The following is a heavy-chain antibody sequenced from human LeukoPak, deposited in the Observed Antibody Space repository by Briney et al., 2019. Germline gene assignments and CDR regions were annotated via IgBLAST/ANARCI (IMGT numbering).Heavy chain of an antibody. CDR2: ISSSGSTI. Sequence: GGSLRLSCAASGFTFGDYYMSWIRQAPGKGLEWVSYISSSGSTIYYADSVKGRFTISRDNAKNSLYLQMNSLRAEDTAVYYCARDSNIVVVVAATKTNWFDPWGQGTLVTVSS. CDR1: GFTFGDYY. J-gene: IGHJ5*02. V-gene: IGHV3-11*04. D-gene: IGHD2-15*01. CDR3: ARDSNIVVVVAATKTNWFDP.